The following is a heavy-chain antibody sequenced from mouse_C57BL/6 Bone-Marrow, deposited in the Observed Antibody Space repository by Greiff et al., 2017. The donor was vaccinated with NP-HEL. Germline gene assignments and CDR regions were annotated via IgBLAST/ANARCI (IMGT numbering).Heavy chain of an antibody. CDR1: GFTFSDYY. CDR3: ARDQANWDLDY. J-gene: IGHJ4*01. V-gene: IGHV5-16*01. CDR2: INYDGSST. Sequence: DVKLVESEGGLVQPGSSMKLSCTASGFTFSDYYMAWVRQVPEKGLEWVANINYDGSSTYYLDSLKSRFIISRDNAKNILYLQMSSLKSEDTATYYCARDQANWDLDYWGQGTSVTVSS. D-gene: IGHD4-1*01.